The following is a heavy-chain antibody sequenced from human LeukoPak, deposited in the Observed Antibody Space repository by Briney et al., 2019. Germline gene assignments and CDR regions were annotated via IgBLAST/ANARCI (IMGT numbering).Heavy chain of an antibody. Sequence: GGSLRLSCAASGFTFSSFAMSWVRQAPGKGLEWVSAISGSGGSTYYADSVKGRFSISRDNSKNTLYLQMNSLRAEDTAVYYCAKGGGCSGGSCYTHYYYYYMDVWGKGTTVTVFS. V-gene: IGHV3-23*01. CDR3: AKGGGCSGGSCYTHYYYYYMDV. CDR2: ISGSGGST. D-gene: IGHD2-15*01. J-gene: IGHJ6*03. CDR1: GFTFSSFA.